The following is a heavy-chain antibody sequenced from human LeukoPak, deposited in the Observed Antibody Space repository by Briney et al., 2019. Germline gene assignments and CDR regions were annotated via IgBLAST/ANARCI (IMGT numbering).Heavy chain of an antibody. J-gene: IGHJ4*01. V-gene: IGHV3-30-3*01. CDR3: AREVGYSSSFDY. Sequence: GRSLRLSCAASGFTFSSYAFHWVRQAPGKGLEWVAVISYDGSSKYYADSVKGRFTISRGNSKNTLYLQMNSLRAEDTAVFYCAREVGYSSSFDYWGHGTLVTVSS. CDR2: ISYDGSSK. CDR1: GFTFSSYA. D-gene: IGHD6-13*01.